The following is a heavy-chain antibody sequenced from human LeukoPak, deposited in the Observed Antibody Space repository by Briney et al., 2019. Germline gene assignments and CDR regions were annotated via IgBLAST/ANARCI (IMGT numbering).Heavy chain of an antibody. CDR2: IYYSGST. D-gene: IGHD3-3*01. V-gene: IGHV4-59*01. Sequence: PSETLSLTCTVSGGSISSYYWSWILQPPGKGLEWIRYIYYSGSTNYNPSLQSRVTISVDTSKNQFSLKLSSVTAADTAVYYCAGTAYHDFWSGYWFDYWGQGTLVTVSS. CDR3: AGTAYHDFWSGYWFDY. CDR1: GGSISSYY. J-gene: IGHJ4*02.